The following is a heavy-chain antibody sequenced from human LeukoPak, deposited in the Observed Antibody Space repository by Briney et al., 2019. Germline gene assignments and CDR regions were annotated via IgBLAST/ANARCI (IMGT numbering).Heavy chain of an antibody. CDR3: ARRDTTGRIGRFDP. J-gene: IGHJ5*02. V-gene: IGHV4-39*01. Sequence: SETLSLTCTVSGGSISGTSYYWGWIRQPPGKGLEWIAGIHYSGSTYYNPSLKSRVTISVDTSKNQFSLKLTFVTAADTAAYYCARRDTTGRIGRFDPWGQGTLVTVSS. D-gene: IGHD1-1*01. CDR1: GGSISGTSYY. CDR2: IHYSGST.